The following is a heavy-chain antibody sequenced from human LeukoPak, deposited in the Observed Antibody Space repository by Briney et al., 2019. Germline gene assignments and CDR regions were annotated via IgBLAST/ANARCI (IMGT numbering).Heavy chain of an antibody. CDR1: GFXFSSYW. V-gene: IGHV3-7*05. CDR3: AREGTAMITYDY. Sequence: GGSLRLSCAASGFXFSSYWMSWVRQAPGKGREWVANIKHDGREKYYVDSVRGRFTISRDNAKNSMYLQMNSLRPEDTAVYFCAREGTAMITYDYWGQGILVTVSS. CDR2: IKHDGREK. J-gene: IGHJ4*02. D-gene: IGHD5-18*01.